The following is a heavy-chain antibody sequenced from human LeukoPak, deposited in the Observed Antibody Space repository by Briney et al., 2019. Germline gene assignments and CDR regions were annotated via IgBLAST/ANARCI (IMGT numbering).Heavy chain of an antibody. Sequence: AGGSLRLSCAASGFTFSSYWMSWVRQAPGKGLEWVANIKQDGSEKYYVDSVKGRFTISRDNAKNSLYLQMNSLRAEDTAVYYCARGWHDSDSYAFDIWGQGTMVTVSS. CDR3: ARGWHDSDSYAFDI. CDR1: GFTFSSYW. J-gene: IGHJ3*02. CDR2: IKQDGSEK. V-gene: IGHV3-7*01. D-gene: IGHD3-22*01.